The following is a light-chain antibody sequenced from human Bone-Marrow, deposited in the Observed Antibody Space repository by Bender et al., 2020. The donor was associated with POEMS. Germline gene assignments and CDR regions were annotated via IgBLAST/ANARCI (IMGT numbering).Light chain of an antibody. J-gene: IGLJ3*02. CDR1: STDVGNYNL. CDR2: EGS. CDR3: SSYTSPSTWV. Sequence: QSALTQPASVSGSPGQSITISCTGTSTDVGNYNLVSWYQQHPGKAPNLIISEGSKRPSGVSNRFSGSKSGNTASLTISGLQAEDEADYYCSSYTSPSTWVFGGGTKLTVL. V-gene: IGLV2-14*02.